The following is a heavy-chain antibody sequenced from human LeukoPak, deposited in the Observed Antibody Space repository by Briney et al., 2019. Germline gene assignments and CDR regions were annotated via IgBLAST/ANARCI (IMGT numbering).Heavy chain of an antibody. J-gene: IGHJ4*02. V-gene: IGHV4-4*07. CDR3: ARRSRLLWFGKTLDY. D-gene: IGHD3-10*01. CDR1: GDSISSYY. CDR2: IHTSGST. Sequence: SETLSLTCTVSGDSISSYYWSWIRQPAGKGLEWIGRIHTSGSTDYNPSLKSRVTMSGDTSKNQFSLEVSSVTAADTAVYYCARRSRLLWFGKTLDYWGQGTLVTVSS.